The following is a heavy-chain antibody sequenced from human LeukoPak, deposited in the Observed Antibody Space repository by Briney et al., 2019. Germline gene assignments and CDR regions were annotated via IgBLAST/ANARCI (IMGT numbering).Heavy chain of an antibody. J-gene: IGHJ4*02. V-gene: IGHV3-30-3*01. Sequence: PGRSLRLSCAASGFTFGSYTLHWVRQGPDKGLEWVAVISYDGSNKYYTDSVKGRFTISRDNSKNTLYLQMNSLRAEDTAVYYCGSISGGPSGDFWGQGTLVTVSS. CDR3: GSISGGPSGDF. CDR2: ISYDGSNK. D-gene: IGHD3-10*01. CDR1: GFTFGSYT.